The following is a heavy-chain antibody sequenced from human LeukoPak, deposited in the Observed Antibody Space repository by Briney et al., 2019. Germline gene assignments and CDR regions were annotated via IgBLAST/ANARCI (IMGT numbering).Heavy chain of an antibody. V-gene: IGHV7-4-1*02. CDR3: ASCNDSSGYFAY. Sequence: PRASVKVSCKPSGYTFTDYAINWVRQAPGQGLEYMGWVNTNTGNPTYAQGFTGRFVFSSDSSVSTAYLQITSLKADDSATYFCASCNDSSGYFAYWGQGTLVTVSS. D-gene: IGHD3-22*01. J-gene: IGHJ4*02. CDR2: VNTNTGNP. CDR1: GYTFTDYA.